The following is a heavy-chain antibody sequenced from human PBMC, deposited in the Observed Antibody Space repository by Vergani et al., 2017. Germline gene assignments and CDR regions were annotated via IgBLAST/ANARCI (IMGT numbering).Heavy chain of an antibody. Sequence: QVQLQESGPGLVKPSETLSLTCTVSGGSISSYYWSWIRQPPGKGLEWIGYIYYSGSTNYNPSLKSRVTISVDTSKNQFSLKLSSVTAADTAVYYCAREHQDYDYVWGSYREPRYYFDYWGQGTLVTVSS. CDR2: IYYSGST. CDR1: GGSISSYY. CDR3: AREHQDYDYVWGSYREPRYYFDY. V-gene: IGHV4-59*01. J-gene: IGHJ4*02. D-gene: IGHD3-16*02.